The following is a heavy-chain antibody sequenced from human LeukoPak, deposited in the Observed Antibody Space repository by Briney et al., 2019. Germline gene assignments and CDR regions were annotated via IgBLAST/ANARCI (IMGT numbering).Heavy chain of an antibody. Sequence: GGSLRLSCAGSGFTVSSNYMAWVRQAPGKGLEWVSIIYRSGSTYYADSVKGRFTISGDISKNTLYLQMNSLRAGDTAVYYCARGSDYVWGSYRVHWGQGTLVTVSS. CDR3: ARGSDYVWGSYRVH. J-gene: IGHJ4*02. CDR1: GFTVSSNY. CDR2: IYRSGST. D-gene: IGHD3-16*02. V-gene: IGHV3-53*01.